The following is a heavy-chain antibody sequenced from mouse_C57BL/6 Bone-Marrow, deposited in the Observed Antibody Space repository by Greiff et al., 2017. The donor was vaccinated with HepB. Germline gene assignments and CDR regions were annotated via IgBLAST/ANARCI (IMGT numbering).Heavy chain of an antibody. CDR2: IYPSDSET. J-gene: IGHJ2*01. D-gene: IGHD1-1*01. Sequence: VQLQQPGAELVRPGSSVKLSCKASGYTFTSYWMDWVKQRPGQGLEWIGNIYPSDSETHYNQKFKDKATLTVDKSSSTAYMQLSSLTSEDSAVYYCARKGLYYYGSHYFDYWGQGTTLTVSS. CDR1: GYTFTSYW. CDR3: ARKGLYYYGSHYFDY. V-gene: IGHV1-61*01.